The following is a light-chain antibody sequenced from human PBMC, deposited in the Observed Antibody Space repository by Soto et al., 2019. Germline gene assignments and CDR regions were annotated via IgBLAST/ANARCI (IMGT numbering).Light chain of an antibody. J-gene: IGKJ4*01. CDR1: QSVSSSY. Sequence: EIGLTQSPGTPSLSPVERATLSCTASQSVSSSYLAWYQQKPGQAPRLLIYGACSRATGIPDRFSGSGSGTDFTLTISRLEPEDFAVYYCQQFSSYPLTFGGGTKVDIK. CDR2: GAC. V-gene: IGKV3-20*01. CDR3: QQFSSYPLT.